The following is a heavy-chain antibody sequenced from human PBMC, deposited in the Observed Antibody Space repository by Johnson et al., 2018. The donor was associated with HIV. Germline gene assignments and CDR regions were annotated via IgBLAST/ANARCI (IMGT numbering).Heavy chain of an antibody. CDR1: GFTFSDYY. CDR3: ARDDRPDGFDI. D-gene: IGHD1-14*01. Sequence: QVQLVESGGGLVKPGGSLRLSCAASGFTFSDYYMSWIRQAPGKALEWVSYISSSGSTIYYADPAKGRFTISRDRSKNTVSLQMNSLRVEDTAVYYCARDDRPDGFDIWGQGTMVTVSS. V-gene: IGHV3-11*04. CDR2: ISSSGSTI. J-gene: IGHJ3*02.